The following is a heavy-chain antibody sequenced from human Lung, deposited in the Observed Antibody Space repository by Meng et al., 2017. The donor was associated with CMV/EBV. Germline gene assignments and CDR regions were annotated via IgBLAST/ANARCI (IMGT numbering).Heavy chain of an antibody. CDR2: IHSTGST. J-gene: IGHJ4*02. V-gene: IGHV4-30-4*01. CDR3: ARVADPSVPYYFDF. Sequence: LXXTVSRDSMSSYGYNWSWIRQPPGEGLEWIGYIHSTGSTYYNPSLKGRITISIDTSRNQFSLELTSVTAADTAIYYCARVADPSVPYYFDFWGPGTLVTVSS. CDR1: RDSMSSYGYN.